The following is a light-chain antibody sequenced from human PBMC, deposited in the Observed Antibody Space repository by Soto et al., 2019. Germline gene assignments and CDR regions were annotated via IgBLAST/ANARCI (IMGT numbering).Light chain of an antibody. CDR2: DAS. V-gene: IGKV3-20*01. Sequence: IVLTQSPDTLSLSPGERATLSCRASQSVGNNYLAWYQQKPGQAPRLLIYDASSRATGIPDRFSGSGSGTDITLTISRLEPEDFAVYYCQQCAYSPRTFGQGTKVEVK. J-gene: IGKJ1*01. CDR3: QQCAYSPRT. CDR1: QSVGNNY.